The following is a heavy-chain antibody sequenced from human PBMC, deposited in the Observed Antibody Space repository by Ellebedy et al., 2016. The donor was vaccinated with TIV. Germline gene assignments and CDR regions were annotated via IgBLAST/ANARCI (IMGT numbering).Heavy chain of an antibody. CDR1: GYTLTALS. CDR3: ATDLQQWLGFDY. V-gene: IGHV1-24*01. CDR2: FDPEDGET. D-gene: IGHD6-19*01. Sequence: AASVKVSCKVSGYTLTALSMHWVRQAPGKGLEWMGGFDPEDGETIYAQKFQGRVTMTEDTSTDTSYMELSSLRSDDTAVYYCATDLQQWLGFDYWGQGTLVTVSS. J-gene: IGHJ4*02.